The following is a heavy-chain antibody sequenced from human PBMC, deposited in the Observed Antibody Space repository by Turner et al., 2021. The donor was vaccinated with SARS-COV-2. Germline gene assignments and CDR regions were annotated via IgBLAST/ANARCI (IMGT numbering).Heavy chain of an antibody. J-gene: IGHJ6*02. Sequence: EVQLVESGGGLVQPGRSLRLSCAASGFTFDDYAMHWVRQAPGKGLEWVSGISWNSGSIGYADSVKGRFTISRDNAKNSLYLQMNSLRAEDTALYYCAKDRATGYYYYGMDVWGQGTTFTVSS. D-gene: IGHD5-12*01. V-gene: IGHV3-9*01. CDR2: ISWNSGSI. CDR1: GFTFDDYA. CDR3: AKDRATGYYYYGMDV.